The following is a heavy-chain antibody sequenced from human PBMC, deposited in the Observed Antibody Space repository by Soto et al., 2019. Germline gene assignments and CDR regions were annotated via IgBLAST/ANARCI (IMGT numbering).Heavy chain of an antibody. D-gene: IGHD4-17*01. CDR3: ARADYGDTKIYSFDH. Sequence: ASVKVSCKTSGYTFTEYGISWFRQAPGQGLEWMGWISPYNGKTNYIQEFQDRVTITTDTSSATVYMDLRTLKSDDTAIYFCARADYGDTKIYSFDHWGQGTLVTVSS. CDR2: ISPYNGKT. V-gene: IGHV1-18*01. CDR1: GYTFTEYG. J-gene: IGHJ4*02.